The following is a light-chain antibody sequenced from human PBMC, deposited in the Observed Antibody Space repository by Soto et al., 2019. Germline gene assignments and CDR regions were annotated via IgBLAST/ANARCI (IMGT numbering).Light chain of an antibody. V-gene: IGKV3-15*01. CDR1: QSVSSN. Sequence: ETVMTQSPATPSVSPGERATLSCRASQSVSSNLAWYQQKPGQAPRLLIYGASTRATGIPTRFSGSESGTEFTLTISSLQSEDFAVYYCQQYNNWPVSFGQGTKVEIK. CDR3: QQYNNWPVS. CDR2: GAS. J-gene: IGKJ1*01.